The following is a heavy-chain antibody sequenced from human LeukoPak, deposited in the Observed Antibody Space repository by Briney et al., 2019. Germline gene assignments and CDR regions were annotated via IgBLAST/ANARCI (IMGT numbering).Heavy chain of an antibody. CDR1: GYTFTSYG. J-gene: IGHJ5*02. D-gene: IGHD5-18*01. V-gene: IGHV1-18*01. CDR2: ISACNGNT. CDR3: ARGMEVDTAMVHHYNWFDP. Sequence: ASVKVSRKASGYTFTSYGISWVRQAPGQGLEWMGWISACNGNTNYAQKLQGRVTMTTDTSTSTAYMELRSLRSDDTAVYYCARGMEVDTAMVHHYNWFDPWGQGTLVTVSS.